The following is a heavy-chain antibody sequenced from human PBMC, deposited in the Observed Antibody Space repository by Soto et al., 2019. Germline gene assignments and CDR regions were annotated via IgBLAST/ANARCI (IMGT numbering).Heavy chain of an antibody. Sequence: TSETMSLTCAVYGGSFSGYYGSWIRQPPGKGLEWIGEINHSGSTNYNPSLKSRVTISVDTSKNQFSLKLSSVTAADTAVYYCARGRYCSGGSCYSGSHNWFDPWGQGTLVTVSS. D-gene: IGHD2-15*01. V-gene: IGHV4-34*01. CDR3: ARGRYCSGGSCYSGSHNWFDP. CDR2: INHSGST. J-gene: IGHJ5*02. CDR1: GGSFSGYY.